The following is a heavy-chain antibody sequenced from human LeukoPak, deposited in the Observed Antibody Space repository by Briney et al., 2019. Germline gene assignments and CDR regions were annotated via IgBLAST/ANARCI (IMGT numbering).Heavy chain of an antibody. J-gene: IGHJ6*02. Sequence: GGSLRLSCAASGFTFSSYWMHWVRQAPGKGLVWVSRINSDGSSTSYADSVKGRFTISRDNAKNTLYLQMNSLRAEDTAVYYCARDRVVPAAMLGYYYYYVMDVWGQGTTVTVSS. CDR1: GFTFSSYW. V-gene: IGHV3-74*01. CDR2: INSDGSST. D-gene: IGHD2-2*01. CDR3: ARDRVVPAAMLGYYYYYVMDV.